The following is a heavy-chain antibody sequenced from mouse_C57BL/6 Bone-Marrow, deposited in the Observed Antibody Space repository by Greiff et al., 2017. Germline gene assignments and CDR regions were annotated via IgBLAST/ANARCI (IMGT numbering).Heavy chain of an antibody. CDR3: ARRIYYYGSSRSWGNY. CDR1: GYTFTSYW. V-gene: IGHV1-64*01. Sequence: QVQLQQPGAELVKPGASVKLSCKASGYTFTSYWMHWVKQRPGQGLEWIGMIHPNSGSTNYNEKFKSKATLTVDKSSSTAYMQLSSLTSEDSAVXYCARRIYYYGSSRSWGNYWGQGTTLTVSS. J-gene: IGHJ2*01. D-gene: IGHD1-1*01. CDR2: IHPNSGST.